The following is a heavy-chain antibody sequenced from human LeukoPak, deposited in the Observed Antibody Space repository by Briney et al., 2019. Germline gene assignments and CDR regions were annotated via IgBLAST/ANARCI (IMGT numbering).Heavy chain of an antibody. CDR3: AEDLRRYCSSTSCYEFDY. J-gene: IGHJ4*02. Sequence: PGGSLRLSCAASGFTFDDYAMHWVRQAPGKGLEWVSGISWNSGSIGYADSVKGRFTISRDNAKNSLYLQMNSLRAEDTALYYCAEDLRRYCSSTSCYEFDYWGQGTLVTVSS. CDR2: ISWNSGSI. D-gene: IGHD2-2*01. CDR1: GFTFDDYA. V-gene: IGHV3-9*01.